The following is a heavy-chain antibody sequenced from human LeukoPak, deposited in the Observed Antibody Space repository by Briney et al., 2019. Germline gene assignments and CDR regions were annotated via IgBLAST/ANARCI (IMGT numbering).Heavy chain of an antibody. D-gene: IGHD6-19*01. J-gene: IGHJ4*02. CDR3: ARALEPSVAVIDY. Sequence: GGSLRLSCAASGFTFSAYSVNWVRQAPGKGLEWVSYISNSSTYIYYADSVKGRFTISRDNAKNSLYLQMNSLRAEDTAVYYCARALEPSVAVIDYWGQGTLVTVSS. CDR2: ISNSSTYI. CDR1: GFTFSAYS. V-gene: IGHV3-21*01.